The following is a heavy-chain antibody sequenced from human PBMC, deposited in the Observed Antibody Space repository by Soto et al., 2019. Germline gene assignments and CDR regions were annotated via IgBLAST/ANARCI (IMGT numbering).Heavy chain of an antibody. CDR2: FSRSATTI. D-gene: IGHD6-13*01. Sequence: GGSLRLSCAASGFTFSDYYISWIRQAPGKGLEYISYFSRSATTIYYADSVKGRFTISRDNAKNSLFLQMNSLRVEDTALYYCARDRAMGAAVHYSDYWGQGTLVTVSS. CDR3: ARDRAMGAAVHYSDY. CDR1: GFTFSDYY. V-gene: IGHV3-11*01. J-gene: IGHJ4*02.